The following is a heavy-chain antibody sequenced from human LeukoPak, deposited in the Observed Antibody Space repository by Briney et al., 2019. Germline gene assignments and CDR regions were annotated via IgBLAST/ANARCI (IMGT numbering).Heavy chain of an antibody. Sequence: GGSLRLSCAASGFAFSSYWMTWARQAPGKGLEWVAVIWYDGSNKYYADSVKGRFTISRDNSKNTLYLQMNSLRAEDTAVYYCARDLLRNDFDYWGQGTLVTVSS. J-gene: IGHJ4*02. CDR1: GFAFSSYW. CDR3: ARDLLRNDFDY. CDR2: IWYDGSNK. V-gene: IGHV3-33*08.